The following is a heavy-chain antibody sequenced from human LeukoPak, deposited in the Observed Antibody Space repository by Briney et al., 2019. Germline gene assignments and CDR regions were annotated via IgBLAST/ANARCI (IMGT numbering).Heavy chain of an antibody. CDR3: AKLADFWSGYYSSFYYYYMDV. J-gene: IGHJ6*03. Sequence: GGCLRLSCVGTGFTFRSYAMTWIRQAPGKGLEWVADMGGSGRTAFYADSVKGRFTISRDNAKSTLYVEMHSLRVEDTAVYFCAKLADFWSGYYSSFYYYYMDVWGKGTAVTVS. V-gene: IGHV3-23*01. D-gene: IGHD3-3*01. CDR1: GFTFRSYA. CDR2: MGGSGRTA.